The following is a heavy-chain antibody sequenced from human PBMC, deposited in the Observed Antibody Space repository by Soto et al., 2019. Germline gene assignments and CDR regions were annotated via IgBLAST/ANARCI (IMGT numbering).Heavy chain of an antibody. V-gene: IGHV3-64D*06. J-gene: IGHJ4*02. CDR2: STYVGGTP. D-gene: IGHD1-26*01. CDR3: VKDYSHGRFPDY. CDR1: GFNLKDYG. Sequence: DLVESGGGLVQPGGSLRLSCSASGFNLKDYGMHWVRQAPGKGLEQVAASTYVGGTPYYAQSVKGRFTVSRDNSKNTLYLQMSSLRPEDTGIYFCVKDYSHGRFPDYWGQGTLVTVSS.